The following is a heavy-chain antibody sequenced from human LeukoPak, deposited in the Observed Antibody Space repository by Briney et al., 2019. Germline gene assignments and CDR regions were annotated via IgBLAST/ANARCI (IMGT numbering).Heavy chain of an antibody. J-gene: IGHJ5*02. D-gene: IGHD6-19*01. CDR3: AKASLAVAGIFDP. CDR2: IWYDGSNK. CDR1: GFTFSSYG. Sequence: PGGSLRLSCAASGFTFSSYGMHWVRQAPGKGLEWVAVIWYDGSNKYYADSVKGRFTISRGNSKNTLYLQMNRLRAEDTAVYYCAKASLAVAGIFDPWGQGTLVTVSS. V-gene: IGHV3-33*06.